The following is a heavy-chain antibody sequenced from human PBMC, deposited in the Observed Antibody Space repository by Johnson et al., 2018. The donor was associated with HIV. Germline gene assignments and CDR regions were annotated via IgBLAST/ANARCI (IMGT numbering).Heavy chain of an antibody. J-gene: IGHJ3*02. V-gene: IGHV3-48*04. D-gene: IGHD3-22*01. Sequence: VQLVESGGGVVQPGRSLRLSCAASGFTFSSYAMHWVRQAPGQGLEWVSYSSSSGTTVSSADPVKGRFSISRDNAKHALYLQRHSLRAEDTAVYYCARDRGYYDSSGGDAFDIWGQGTMVTVSS. CDR2: SSSSGTTV. CDR1: GFTFSSYA. CDR3: ARDRGYYDSSGGDAFDI.